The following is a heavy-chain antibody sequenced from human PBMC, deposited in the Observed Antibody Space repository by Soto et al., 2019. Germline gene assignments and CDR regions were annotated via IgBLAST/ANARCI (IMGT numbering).Heavy chain of an antibody. CDR3: AKDKDIVVVVAATPFDY. D-gene: IGHD2-15*01. J-gene: IGHJ4*02. CDR1: GFTFSSYG. Sequence: ESGGGVVQPGRSLRLSCAASGFTFSSYGMHWVRQAPGKGLEWVAVISYDGSNKYYADSVKGRFTISRDNSKNTLYLQMNRLRAEDTVVYYCAKDKDIVVVVAATPFDYWGQGTLVTVSS. V-gene: IGHV3-30*18. CDR2: ISYDGSNK.